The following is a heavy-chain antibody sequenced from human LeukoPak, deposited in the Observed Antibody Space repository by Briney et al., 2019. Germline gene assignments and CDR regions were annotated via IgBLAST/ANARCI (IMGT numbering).Heavy chain of an antibody. CDR1: GFTFSSYS. J-gene: IGHJ4*02. V-gene: IGHV3-21*01. CDR3: ARASSSRTEYYFDY. Sequence: GGSLRLSCAASGFTFSSYSMNWVRQAPGKGLEWVSSISSSSSYIYYADSVKGRFTISRDNAKNSLYLQMNSLRAEDTAVYYCARASSSRTEYYFDYWGQGTLVTVSS. D-gene: IGHD6-6*01. CDR2: ISSSSSYI.